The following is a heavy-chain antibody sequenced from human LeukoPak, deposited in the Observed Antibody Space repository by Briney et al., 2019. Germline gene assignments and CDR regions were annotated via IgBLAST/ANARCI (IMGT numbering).Heavy chain of an antibody. Sequence: GGSLRLSCAASGFTFSTYVFHWISQAPGQGLEWVAVISYDGSEKYYADSVKGRFTISRDNSKNTLYLQMTSLRAEDTAVYYCAHDYSSTTNWLGDRGLGTLVTVSS. J-gene: IGHJ4*02. CDR1: GFTFSTYV. D-gene: IGHD2-2*01. V-gene: IGHV3-30*18. CDR3: AHDYSSTTNWLGD. CDR2: ISYDGSEK.